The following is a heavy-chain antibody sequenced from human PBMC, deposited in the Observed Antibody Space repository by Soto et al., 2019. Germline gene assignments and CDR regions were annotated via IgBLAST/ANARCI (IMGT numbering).Heavy chain of an antibody. CDR3: AIRPSIAARIHDYYYYYGMDV. V-gene: IGHV1-24*01. D-gene: IGHD6-6*01. CDR2: FDPEDGET. J-gene: IGHJ6*02. Sequence: ASVKVSCKVSGYTLTELSMHWVRQAPGKGLEWMGGFDPEDGETIYAQKFQGRVTMTEDTSTDTAYMELSSLRSEDTAVYYCAIRPSIAARIHDYYYYYGMDVWGQGTTVTVSS. CDR1: GYTLTELS.